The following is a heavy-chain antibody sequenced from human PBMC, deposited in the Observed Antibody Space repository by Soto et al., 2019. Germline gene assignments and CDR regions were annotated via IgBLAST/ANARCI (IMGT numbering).Heavy chain of an antibody. CDR2: IYYSGST. CDR3: ARDHGSIAARPSAFDI. J-gene: IGHJ3*02. Sequence: SETLSLTCTVSGGSISSYYWSWIRQPPGKGLEWIGYIYYSGSTNYNPSLKSRVTISVDTSKNQFSLKLSSVTAADTDVYYCARDHGSIAARPSAFDIWGQGTMVTVSS. D-gene: IGHD6-6*01. CDR1: GGSISSYY. V-gene: IGHV4-59*01.